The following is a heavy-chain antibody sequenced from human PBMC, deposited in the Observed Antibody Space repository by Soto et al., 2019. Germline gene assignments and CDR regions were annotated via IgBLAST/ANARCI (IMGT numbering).Heavy chain of an antibody. CDR2: MNPNSGNT. CDR1: GYTFTSYD. V-gene: IGHV1-8*01. J-gene: IGHJ4*02. Sequence: XQSGAEVKKPGASVKVSCKASGYTFTSYDINWVRQATGQGLEWMGWMNPNSGNTGYAQKFQCRVTMNRNTSISTADMELSSLRSEDTAVYYCAREKVGAVDYWGQGTLVTVSS. CDR3: AREKVGAVDY. D-gene: IGHD1-26*01.